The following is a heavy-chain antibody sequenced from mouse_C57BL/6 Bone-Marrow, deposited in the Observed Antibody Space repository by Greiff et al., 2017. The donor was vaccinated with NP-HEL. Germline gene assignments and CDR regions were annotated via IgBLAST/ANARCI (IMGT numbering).Heavy chain of an antibody. CDR1: GFTFSSYT. J-gene: IGHJ3*01. D-gene: IGHD2-1*01. CDR3: ARPLYGNYFAWFAY. V-gene: IGHV5-9*01. Sequence: EVHLVESGGGLVKPGGSLKLSCAASGFTFSSYTMSWVRQTPEKRLEWVATISGGGGNTYYPDSVKGRFTISRDNAKNTLYLQMSSLRSEDTALYYCARPLYGNYFAWFAYWGQGTLVTVSA. CDR2: ISGGGGNT.